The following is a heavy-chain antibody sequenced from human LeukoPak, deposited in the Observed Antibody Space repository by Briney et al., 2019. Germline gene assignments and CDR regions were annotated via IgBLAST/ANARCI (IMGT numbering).Heavy chain of an antibody. CDR3: ARKEPTAMVKVYAFDI. Sequence: SETLSLTCTVSGGSISSGSYYWSWIRQPAGKGLEWIGRIYTSGSTNYNPSLKSRVTISLDTSKNQFSLKLSSVTAADTAVYYCARKEPTAMVKVYAFDIWGQGTMVTVSS. V-gene: IGHV4-61*02. CDR2: IYTSGST. D-gene: IGHD5-18*01. J-gene: IGHJ3*02. CDR1: GGSISSGSYY.